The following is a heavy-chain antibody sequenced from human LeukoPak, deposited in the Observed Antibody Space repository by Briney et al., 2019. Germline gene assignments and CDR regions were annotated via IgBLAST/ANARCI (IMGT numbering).Heavy chain of an antibody. V-gene: IGHV4-59*11. J-gene: IGHJ6*03. D-gene: IGHD3-3*01. CDR1: GVSINSHY. CDR2: IYDSGSA. Sequence: SETLSLTCTVSGVSINSHYLSWIRQPPGKGLEWIGFIYDSGSANYKSSLKSRVTMTVDTSKNQFSLKLNSVTAADTAVYYCARVLQNYYHMDVWGKGTTVTVSS. CDR3: ARVLQNYYHMDV.